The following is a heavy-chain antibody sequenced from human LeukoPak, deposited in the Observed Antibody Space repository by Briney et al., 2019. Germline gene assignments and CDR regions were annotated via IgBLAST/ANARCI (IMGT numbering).Heavy chain of an antibody. J-gene: IGHJ2*01. CDR1: GFTFSSYG. D-gene: IGHD1-26*01. V-gene: IGHV3-33*01. CDR3: ARGGATYWYFDL. Sequence: PGGSLRLSCAASGFTFSSYGMHWVRQAPGKGLESVAVIWYDGSNKYYADSVKGRFTISRDNSKNTLYLQMNSLRAEDTAVYYCARGGATYWYFDLWGRGTLVTVSS. CDR2: IWYDGSNK.